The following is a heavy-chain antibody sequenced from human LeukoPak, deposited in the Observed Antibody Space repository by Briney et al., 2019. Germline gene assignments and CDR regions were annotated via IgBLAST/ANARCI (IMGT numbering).Heavy chain of an antibody. J-gene: IGHJ5*02. V-gene: IGHV3-23*01. CDR1: GFPLTSSA. Sequence: PGGSLRLSCAASGFPLTSSAMDWVLQAPGKGLEWVSTLGSGGYTYYADSEKGRFTISRDTSKNTLYLQMTSLRAEDTAIYYCAEDRAGYTYAWGQGTRVPVSS. CDR3: AEDRAGYTYA. CDR2: LGSGGYT. D-gene: IGHD5-18*01.